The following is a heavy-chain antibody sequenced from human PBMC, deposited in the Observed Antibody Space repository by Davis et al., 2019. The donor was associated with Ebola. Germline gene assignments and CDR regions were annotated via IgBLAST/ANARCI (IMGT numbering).Heavy chain of an antibody. CDR3: ARGVAVGGFYFEY. CDR2: IYSSGST. D-gene: IGHD6-19*01. CDR1: GGSISGYY. Sequence: MPSETLSLTCTVSGGSISGYYWSWIRQPPGKGLEWIGNIYSSGSTNYNPSLKSRVTISVDTSKNQFSLKLSSVTAADTAVYYCARGVAVGGFYFEYWGQGTLVTVSS. J-gene: IGHJ4*02. V-gene: IGHV4-59*01.